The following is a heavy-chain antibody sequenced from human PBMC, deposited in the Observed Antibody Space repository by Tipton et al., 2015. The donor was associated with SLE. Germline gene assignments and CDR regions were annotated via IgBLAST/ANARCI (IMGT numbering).Heavy chain of an antibody. CDR3: ARGSEWLLSGWFDP. V-gene: IGHV4-38-2*02. Sequence: TLSLTCSVSGFYVSDGFYWGRVRQPPGKGLEWIASMYHSGVTYYNPSLKSRVNFSVDTSKNQFSLKLSSVTAADTAVYYCARGSEWLLSGWFDPWGQGTLVTVSS. J-gene: IGHJ5*02. D-gene: IGHD3-3*01. CDR2: MYHSGVT. CDR1: GFYVSDGFY.